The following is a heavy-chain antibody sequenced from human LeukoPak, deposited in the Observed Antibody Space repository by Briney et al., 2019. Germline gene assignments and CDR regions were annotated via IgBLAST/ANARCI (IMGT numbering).Heavy chain of an antibody. V-gene: IGHV4-38-2*02. D-gene: IGHD3-10*01. Sequence: SETLSLTCTVSGYSINSGYYWGWIRQPPGKGLEWIGSIDHSGSTYYNPSLKSRVTMSVDTSKNQFSLKLSSVTAADTAVYYCATDGMVRGPDAWFDSWGQGTLVTVSS. CDR1: GYSINSGYY. J-gene: IGHJ5*01. CDR3: ATDGMVRGPDAWFDS. CDR2: IDHSGST.